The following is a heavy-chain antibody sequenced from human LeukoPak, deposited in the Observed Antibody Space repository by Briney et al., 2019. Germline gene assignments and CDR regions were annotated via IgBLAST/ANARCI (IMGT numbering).Heavy chain of an antibody. CDR1: GFTFSSFG. Sequence: PGGSLRLSCTASGFTFSSFGMSWVRQAPGKGLEWVSGINWNGGSTGYADSVKGRFTISRDNAKNSLYLQMNSLRAEDTAVYYCAKDQVFRFDPWGQGTLVTVSS. D-gene: IGHD3-10*02. J-gene: IGHJ5*02. V-gene: IGHV3-20*04. CDR3: AKDQVFRFDP. CDR2: INWNGGST.